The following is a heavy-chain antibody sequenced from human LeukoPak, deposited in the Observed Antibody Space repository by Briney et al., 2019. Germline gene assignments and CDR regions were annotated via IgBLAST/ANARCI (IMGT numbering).Heavy chain of an antibody. CDR3: ARSPPAGYCSFMYYFDY. CDR1: GGSISSSNW. V-gene: IGHV4-4*02. CDR2: IYHSGST. Sequence: SGTLSLTCAVSGGSISSSNWWSWVRQPPGKGLEWIGEIYHSGSTNYNPSLKSRVTISVDTSKNQFSLKLSSVTAADTAVYYCARSPPAGYCSFMYYFDYWGQGTLVTVSS. D-gene: IGHD2-21*01. J-gene: IGHJ4*02.